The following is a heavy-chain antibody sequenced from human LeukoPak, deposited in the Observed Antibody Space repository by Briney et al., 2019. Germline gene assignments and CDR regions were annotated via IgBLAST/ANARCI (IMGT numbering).Heavy chain of an antibody. CDR2: ISYDGSNK. CDR3: AKDYYGSGATPEA. V-gene: IGHV3-30*18. CDR1: GFTFNDYA. J-gene: IGHJ5*02. D-gene: IGHD3-10*01. Sequence: GGSLRLSCAASGFTFNDYATHWVRQAPGKGLEWVSDISYDGSNKYYADSVKGRFTISRGNSKNTLYLQMNSLRAEDTAVYYCAKDYYGSGATPEAWGQGTLVTVSS.